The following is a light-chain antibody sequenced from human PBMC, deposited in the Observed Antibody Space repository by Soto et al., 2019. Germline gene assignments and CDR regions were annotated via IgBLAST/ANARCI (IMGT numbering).Light chain of an antibody. J-gene: IGKJ1*01. V-gene: IGKV1-5*01. CDR2: DAF. CDR1: QSISTW. CDR3: QQYNSFWT. Sequence: DIQMTQSPSTLSASVGDRVTITCRASQSISTWLAWYQQKPGKAPKLLIYDAFYLERGVPSRFSGSGSGTEFTLTISSLQPDDLATYYCQQYNSFWTFGQGT.